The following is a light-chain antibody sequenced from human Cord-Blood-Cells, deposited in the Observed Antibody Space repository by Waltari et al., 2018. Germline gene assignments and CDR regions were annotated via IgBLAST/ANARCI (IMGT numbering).Light chain of an antibody. J-gene: IGLJ3*02. V-gene: IGLV2-23*01. CDR3: CSYAGSSNWV. CDR2: EGS. Sequence: QPALTQPASVSGSPGQSITIPCTGTSSDVGSYNLVSWYQQHPGKAPKLVIYEGSKRPSGVSNRFSGSKSGNTASLTISGLQAEDEADYYCCSYAGSSNWVFGGGTKLTVL. CDR1: SSDVGSYNL.